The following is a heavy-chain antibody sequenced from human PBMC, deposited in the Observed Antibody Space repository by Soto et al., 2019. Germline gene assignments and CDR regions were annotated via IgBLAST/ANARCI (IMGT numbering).Heavy chain of an antibody. CDR3: ATPAFDWLLQRGYYFDY. D-gene: IGHD3-9*01. J-gene: IGHJ4*02. Sequence: EASVKVSCKVSGYTLTELSMHWVRQAPGKGLEWMGGFDPEDGETIYAQKFQGRVTMTEDTTTDTAYMELSSLRSEDTSVYYCATPAFDWLLQRGYYFDYWGQGTLVTVSS. CDR1: GYTLTELS. CDR2: FDPEDGET. V-gene: IGHV1-24*01.